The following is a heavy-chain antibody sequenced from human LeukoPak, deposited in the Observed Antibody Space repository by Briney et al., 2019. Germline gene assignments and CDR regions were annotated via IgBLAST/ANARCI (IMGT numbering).Heavy chain of an antibody. Sequence: SGGSLRLSCTASGFTFSSYWMSWVRQAPGKGLEWVANIKEDGSEKNYAESVKGRFTISRDNAKKSLYLDMNSLRAEDTAFYYCARDLVGAADWGQGTLVSVSS. J-gene: IGHJ4*02. CDR3: ARDLVGAAD. CDR1: GFTFSSYW. D-gene: IGHD1-26*01. CDR2: IKEDGSEK. V-gene: IGHV3-7*01.